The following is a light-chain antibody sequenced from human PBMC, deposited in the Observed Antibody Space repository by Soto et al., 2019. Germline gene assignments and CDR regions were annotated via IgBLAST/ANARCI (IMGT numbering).Light chain of an antibody. CDR3: QQGYSTPWT. Sequence: DIQMTQSPSSLSASVGDRVTITCRASQSATTYLHWYQQKAGEAPKLLIYAISNLQSGVSSRFSGSGSGTDFILTINTLQPEDFATYYCQQGYSTPWTFGQGTKVEIK. CDR2: AIS. CDR1: QSATTY. V-gene: IGKV1-39*01. J-gene: IGKJ1*01.